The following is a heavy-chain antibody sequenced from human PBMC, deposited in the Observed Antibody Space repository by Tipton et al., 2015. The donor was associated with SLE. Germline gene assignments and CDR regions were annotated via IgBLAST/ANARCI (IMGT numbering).Heavy chain of an antibody. Sequence: SLRLSCAASGFTVSNKYMSWVRQAPGKGLEWVSSIYSGGSTHYADSVKGRFAISRHNSKNTLYLQMNSLRAEDTAVYYCARVRYYYDSSGYYSGPIDYWGQGTLVTVSS. CDR1: GFTVSNKY. V-gene: IGHV3-53*04. CDR3: ARVRYYYDSSGYYSGPIDY. J-gene: IGHJ4*02. D-gene: IGHD3-22*01. CDR2: IYSGGST.